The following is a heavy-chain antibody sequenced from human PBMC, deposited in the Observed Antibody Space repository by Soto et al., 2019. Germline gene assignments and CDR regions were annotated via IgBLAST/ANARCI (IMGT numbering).Heavy chain of an antibody. D-gene: IGHD4-17*01. CDR3: ARHGERTIRSLNWFDP. J-gene: IGHJ5*02. Sequence: SETLSLTCAVSGGSISSSNWWSWVRQPPGKGLEWIGEIYHSGSTNYNPSLKSRVTISVDKSKNQFSLKLSSVTAADTAMYYCARHGERTIRSLNWFDPWGQGTLVTV. CDR2: IYHSGST. CDR1: GGSISSSNW. V-gene: IGHV4-4*02.